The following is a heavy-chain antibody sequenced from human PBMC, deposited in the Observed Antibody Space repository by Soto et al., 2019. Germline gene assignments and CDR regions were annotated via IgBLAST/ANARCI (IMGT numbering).Heavy chain of an antibody. V-gene: IGHV1-18*01. CDR3: ARDLVECSSNSCYTSYYYYYMDV. CDR2: INTYNGNT. D-gene: IGHD2-2*02. CDR1: GYTSTCYS. J-gene: IGHJ6*03. Sequence: GAAVKVSCKASGYTSTCYSISWVRQSPGQRLEWMGCINTYNGNTNYAQKLQGRVTMTTDTSTSTAYMELRSLRSDDTAVYYCARDLVECSSNSCYTSYYYYYMDVWGKGTTVTVSS.